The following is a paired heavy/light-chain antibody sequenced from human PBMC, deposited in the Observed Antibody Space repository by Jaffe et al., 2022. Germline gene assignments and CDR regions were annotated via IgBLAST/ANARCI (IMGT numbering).Light chain of an antibody. Sequence: EIVLTQSPDFQSVTPKEKVTITCRASQSIGSSLHWYQQKPDQSPRLLIKYASQSISGVPSRFSGSGSGTDFTLTINSLEAEDAATYYCHQTSGFPRTFGQGTRLEIK. CDR3: HQTSGFPRT. CDR2: YAS. CDR1: QSIGSS. J-gene: IGKJ5*01. V-gene: IGKV6-21*02.
Heavy chain of an antibody. D-gene: IGHD5-18*01. J-gene: IGHJ4*02. CDR1: GFTFSAYN. V-gene: IGHV3-48*02. CDR3: ARAGYGDYVDY. CDR2: ISSSGTI. Sequence: EVQLVESGGALVLPGGSLRLSCAASGFTFSAYNFNWVRQAPGRGLEWVSYISSSGTIYYDDSVKGRFTISRDNAKNSLYLQMNSLTDEDTAVYYCARAGYGDYVDYWGQGTLVTVSS.